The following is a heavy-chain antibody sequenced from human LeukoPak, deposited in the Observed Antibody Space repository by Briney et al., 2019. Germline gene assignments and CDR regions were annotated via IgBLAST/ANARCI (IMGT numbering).Heavy chain of an antibody. Sequence: SETLSLTCTVSGGSISSYYWSWIRQPPGKGLEWIGYIYYSGSTNYNPSLKSRVTISVDTSKNQFSLKLSSVTAADTAVYYCARLQDSSSFDYWGQGTLVTVSS. V-gene: IGHV4-59*08. CDR2: IYYSGST. J-gene: IGHJ4*02. D-gene: IGHD6-13*01. CDR3: ARLQDSSSFDY. CDR1: GGSISSYY.